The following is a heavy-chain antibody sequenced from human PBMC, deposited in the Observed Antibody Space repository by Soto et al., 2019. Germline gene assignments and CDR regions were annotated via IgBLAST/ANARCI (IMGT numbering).Heavy chain of an antibody. CDR3: AWEFAPGQGVATYAYEY. J-gene: IGHJ4*02. V-gene: IGHV3-64*01. CDR1: GFTFSSYA. Sequence: GGSLRLSCAASGFTFSSYAMHWVRQAPGKGLEYVSAISSNGGSTYYANSVKGRFTISRDNSKNTLYLQMGSLRAEDMAVYYCAWEFAPGQGVATYAYEYWGQGTLVTVSS. CDR2: ISSNGGST. D-gene: IGHD5-12*01.